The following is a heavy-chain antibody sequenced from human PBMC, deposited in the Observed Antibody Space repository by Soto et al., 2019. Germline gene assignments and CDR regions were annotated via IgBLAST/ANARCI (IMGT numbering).Heavy chain of an antibody. CDR2: IYYSGST. CDR3: ARHFTSSWYSSSWYELSNWFDP. V-gene: IGHV4-39*01. CDR1: GGSISSSSYY. J-gene: IGHJ5*02. Sequence: SETLSLTCTVSGGSISSSSYYWGWIRQPPGKGLEWIGSIYYSGSTYYNPSLKSRVTISVDTSKNQFSLKLSSVTAADTAVYYCARHFTSSWYSSSWYELSNWFDPWGQGTLVTVSS. D-gene: IGHD6-13*01.